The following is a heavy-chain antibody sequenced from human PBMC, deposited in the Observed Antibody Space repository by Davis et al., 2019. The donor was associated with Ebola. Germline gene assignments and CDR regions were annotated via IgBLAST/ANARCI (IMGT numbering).Heavy chain of an antibody. D-gene: IGHD4-17*01. Sequence: GESLKISCEVSGFTFSGYWMSWVRQAPGKGLEWVGRIRSKANSYATAYAASVKGRFTISRDDSKNTAYLQMNSLKTEDTAVYYCTGTVTPGEYWGQGTLVTVSS. J-gene: IGHJ4*02. CDR1: GFTFSGYW. CDR2: IRSKANSYAT. V-gene: IGHV3-73*01. CDR3: TGTVTPGEY.